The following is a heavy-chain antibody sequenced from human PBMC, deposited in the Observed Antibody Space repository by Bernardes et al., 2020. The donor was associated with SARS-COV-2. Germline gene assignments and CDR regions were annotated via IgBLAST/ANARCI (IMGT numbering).Heavy chain of an antibody. D-gene: IGHD3-10*01. V-gene: IGHV4-59*01. J-gene: IGHJ3*02. Sequence: LSLTCTVSGGSISSYYWSWIRQPPGKGLEWIGYIYYSGSTNYNPSLKSRVTISVDTSKNQFSLKLSSVTAADTAVYYCARESITMVRGVIIRAFDIWGQGTMVTVSS. CDR2: IYYSGST. CDR3: ARESITMVRGVIIRAFDI. CDR1: GGSISSYY.